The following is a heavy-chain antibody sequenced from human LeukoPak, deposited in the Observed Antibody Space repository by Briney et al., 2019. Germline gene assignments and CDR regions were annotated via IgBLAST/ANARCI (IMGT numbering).Heavy chain of an antibody. D-gene: IGHD2-21*01. J-gene: IGHJ4*02. Sequence: SEALSLTCAVSAGATRGYHLGWVRQPPGKGLEYIRFIYYNGDTNYNPSVRSRVTMSVDTSKNQFSLKLSSVTAADTAVYYCARLGDCGHDCYSHDYWGQGTLVTVSS. CDR3: ARLGDCGHDCYSHDY. CDR2: IYYNGDT. V-gene: IGHV4-59*08. CDR1: AGATRGYH.